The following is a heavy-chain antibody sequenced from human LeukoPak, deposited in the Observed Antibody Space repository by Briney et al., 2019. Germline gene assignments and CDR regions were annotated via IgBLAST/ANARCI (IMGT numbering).Heavy chain of an antibody. CDR2: IYHSGST. CDR3: ARAPLDYGSGSYYNN. V-gene: IGHV4-30-2*01. D-gene: IGHD3-10*01. Sequence: SETLSLTCAVSGGSISSGGYSWSWIRQPPGKGLEWIGYIYHSGSTYYNPSLKSRVTISVDRSKNQFSLKLSSVTAADTAVYYCARAPLDYGSGSYYNNWGQGTLVTVSS. J-gene: IGHJ4*02. CDR1: GGSISSGGYS.